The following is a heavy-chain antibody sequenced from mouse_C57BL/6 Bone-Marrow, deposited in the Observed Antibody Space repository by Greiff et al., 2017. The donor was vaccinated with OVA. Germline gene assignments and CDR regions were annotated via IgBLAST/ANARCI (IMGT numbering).Heavy chain of an antibody. Sequence: QVQLQQSGAELVKPGASVKISCKASGYAFSSYWMNWVKQRPGQGLEWIGQLYPGDGDTTYNGKFKGKATLTADKSSSTAYMQLSSLTSEDSAVYFCARDYGSPGFAYWGQGTLVTVSA. J-gene: IGHJ3*01. D-gene: IGHD1-1*01. V-gene: IGHV1-80*01. CDR2: LYPGDGDT. CDR1: GYAFSSYW. CDR3: ARDYGSPGFAY.